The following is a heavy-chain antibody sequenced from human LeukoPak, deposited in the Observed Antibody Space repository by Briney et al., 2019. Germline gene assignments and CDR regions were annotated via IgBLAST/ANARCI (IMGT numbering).Heavy chain of an antibody. V-gene: IGHV4-34*08. D-gene: IGHD6-13*01. Sequence: PGGSLRLSCAASGFTFSDYYMSWIRQPPGKGLEWIGEINHSGSTNYNPSLKSRVTVSVDTSKNQFSLKLSSVTAADTAVYYCATIAAVGTGGDWFDPWGQGTLVTVSS. CDR3: ATIAAVGTGGDWFDP. CDR2: INHSGST. J-gene: IGHJ5*02. CDR1: GFTFSDYY.